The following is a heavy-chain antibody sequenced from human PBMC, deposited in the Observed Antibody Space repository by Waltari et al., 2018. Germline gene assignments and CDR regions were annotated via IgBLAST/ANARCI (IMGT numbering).Heavy chain of an antibody. CDR1: GGSFSGYY. V-gene: IGHV4-34*01. D-gene: IGHD2-15*01. CDR2: IKHSGST. J-gene: IGHJ4*02. CDR3: ARERAGYCGGGSCSSPPGF. Sequence: QVQLPQWGAGLLKPSETLSLTCAVYGGSFSGYYWSWVRQAPGKGLEWIGEIKHSGSTKYNPSLESRLTISVDTSKNQFSLKLTSVTAADTAVYYCARERAGYCGGGSCSSPPGFWGQGTLVTVSS.